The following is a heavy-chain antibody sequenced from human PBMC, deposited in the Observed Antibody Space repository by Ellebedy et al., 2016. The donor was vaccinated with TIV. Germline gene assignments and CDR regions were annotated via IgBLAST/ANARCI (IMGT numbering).Heavy chain of an antibody. V-gene: IGHV4-39*01. J-gene: IGHJ5*02. D-gene: IGHD2-2*01. Sequence: SETLSLTXTVSGGSISSSSYYWGWIRQPPGKGLEWIGSIYYSGSTYYNPSLKSRVTISVDTSKNQFSLKLSSVTAADTAVYYCARRVVPAAINANWFDPWGQGTLVTVPS. CDR2: IYYSGST. CDR3: ARRVVPAAINANWFDP. CDR1: GGSISSSSYY.